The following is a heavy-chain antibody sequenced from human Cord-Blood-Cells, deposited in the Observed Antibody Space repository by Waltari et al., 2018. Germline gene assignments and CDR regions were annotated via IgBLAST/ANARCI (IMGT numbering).Heavy chain of an antibody. CDR2: INHSGST. CDR3: ARGAQGIAAFDI. J-gene: IGHJ3*02. Sequence: QVQLQQWGAGLLKPSETLSLTCAVYGGSFSGYHWSWSRQPPGTGLEWIGEINHSGSTNYNPSLKSRVTISVDTSKNQFSLKLSSVTAADTAVYYCARGAQGIAAFDIWGQGTMVTVSS. V-gene: IGHV4-34*01. CDR1: GGSFSGYH. D-gene: IGHD6-13*01.